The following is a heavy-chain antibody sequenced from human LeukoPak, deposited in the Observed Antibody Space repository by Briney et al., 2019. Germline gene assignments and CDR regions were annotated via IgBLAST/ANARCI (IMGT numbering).Heavy chain of an antibody. D-gene: IGHD6-13*01. CDR1: GHTFSIYN. CDR3: AREGVAATGLDY. CDR2: INPSGGSR. Sequence: ASVKVSCKASGHTFSIYNMHWVRQSPGQGLEWMGIINPSGGSRSNTQKFQGRVTMTRDTSTSTMYMELSSLRSEDTAVYYCAREGVAATGLDYWGQGTLVTVSS. V-gene: IGHV1-46*01. J-gene: IGHJ4*02.